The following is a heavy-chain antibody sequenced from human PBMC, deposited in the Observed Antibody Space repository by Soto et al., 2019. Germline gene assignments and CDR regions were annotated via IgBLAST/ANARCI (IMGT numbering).Heavy chain of an antibody. D-gene: IGHD2-21*01. CDR3: ARGGGAAALTFDY. CDR1: GFTVSGNY. V-gene: IGHV3-53*01. CDR2: IYSGGST. Sequence: GGSLRLSCAASGFTVSGNYMSWVRQAPGKGLEWVSVIYSGGSTYYADSVKGRFTISRDNSKNTLYPQMNSLRAEDTAVYYCARGGGAAALTFDYWGQGTLVTVSS. J-gene: IGHJ4*02.